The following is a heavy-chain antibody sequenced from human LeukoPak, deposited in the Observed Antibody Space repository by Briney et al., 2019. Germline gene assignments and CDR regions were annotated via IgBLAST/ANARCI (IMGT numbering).Heavy chain of an antibody. Sequence: SETLSLTCTVSGGSISSYYWSWIRQPPGKGLEWIGYIYYSGSTNYNPSLKSRVTISVDTSKNQFSLKLSSVTAADTAVYYCARKMDYGDFARDVPFDPWGQGTLVTVSS. D-gene: IGHD4-17*01. CDR3: ARKMDYGDFARDVPFDP. J-gene: IGHJ5*02. CDR1: GGSISSYY. CDR2: IYYSGST. V-gene: IGHV4-59*01.